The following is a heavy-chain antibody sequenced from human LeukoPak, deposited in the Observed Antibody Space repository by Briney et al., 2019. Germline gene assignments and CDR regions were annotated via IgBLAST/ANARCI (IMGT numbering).Heavy chain of an antibody. J-gene: IGHJ4*02. Sequence: GGSLRLSCAASGFTFYDYAMHWVRQAPGKGLEWVSGISWNSGNIVYADSVKGRFTISRDNAKNSLFLQTNSLRAEDTALYYCAKDYCSSTTYYYNYWGQGTLVTVSS. D-gene: IGHD2-2*01. CDR2: ISWNSGNI. CDR1: GFTFYDYA. CDR3: AKDYCSSTTYYYNY. V-gene: IGHV3-9*01.